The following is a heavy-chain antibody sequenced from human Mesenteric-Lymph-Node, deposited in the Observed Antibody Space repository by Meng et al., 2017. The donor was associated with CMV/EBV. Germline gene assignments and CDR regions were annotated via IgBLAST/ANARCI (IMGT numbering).Heavy chain of an antibody. CDR1: GFTFSNYA. V-gene: IGHV3-23*01. J-gene: IGHJ4*02. D-gene: IGHD3-3*01. Sequence: GESLKISCAASGFTFSNYAMSWVRQIAGKGLEWVSNISGSGGNTYSADSVKGRFTISRDNSKNTLFLQMNILRVEDTAVYYCAGTIFGVVIFDYWGQGTLVTVSS. CDR3: AGTIFGVVIFDY. CDR2: ISGSGGNT.